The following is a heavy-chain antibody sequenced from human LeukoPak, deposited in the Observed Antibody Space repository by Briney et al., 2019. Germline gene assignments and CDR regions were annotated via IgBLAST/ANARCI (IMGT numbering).Heavy chain of an antibody. CDR2: IYTSGST. J-gene: IGHJ6*03. D-gene: IGHD3-16*01. CDR1: GGSISSGSYY. CDR3: ARAQNWGYYYYYMDV. Sequence: SQTLSLTCTVSGGSISSGSYYWRWIRQPAGKGLEWIGRIYTSGSTNYNPSLKSRVTISVDTSKNQFSLKLSSVTAADTAVYYCARAQNWGYYYYYMDVWGKGTTVTVSS. V-gene: IGHV4-61*02.